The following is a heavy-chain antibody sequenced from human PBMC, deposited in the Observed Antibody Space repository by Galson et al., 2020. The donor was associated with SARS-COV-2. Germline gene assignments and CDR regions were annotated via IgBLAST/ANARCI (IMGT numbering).Heavy chain of an antibody. J-gene: IGHJ4*02. D-gene: IGHD5-12*01. Sequence: GGSLRLSCAASGFTFSSYAMHWVRQAPGKGLEWVAVISYDGSNKYHADSVKGRFTISRDNSKNTLYLQMNSLRGEDTAVFHCARDSSGYGAPDYWGQGALVTVS. V-gene: IGHV3-30*01. CDR1: GFTFSSYA. CDR2: ISYDGSNK. CDR3: ARDSSGYGAPDY.